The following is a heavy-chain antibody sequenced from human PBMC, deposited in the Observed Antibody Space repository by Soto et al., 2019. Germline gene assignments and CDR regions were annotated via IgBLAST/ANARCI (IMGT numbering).Heavy chain of an antibody. CDR1: GFSFSDYY. CDR3: ARDSRRFVY. CDR2: IKQDGSEK. Sequence: SLRLSCAASGFSFSDYYMSWIRQAPGKGLEWVANIKQDGSEKYYVDSVKGRFTISRDNAKNSLYLQMNSLRAEDTAVYYCARDSRRFVYWGQGTLVTVSS. V-gene: IGHV3-7*01. J-gene: IGHJ4*02.